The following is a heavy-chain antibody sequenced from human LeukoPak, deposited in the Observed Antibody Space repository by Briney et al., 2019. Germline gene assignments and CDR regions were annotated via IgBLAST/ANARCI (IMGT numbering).Heavy chain of an antibody. Sequence: PSETLSLTCTVSGGSIGSYYWSWIRQPAGKGLEWIGRIYTSGSTNYNPSLKSRVTMPVDTSKNQFSLKLSSVTAADTAVYYCASSGPITYYDILTGYYHSAFDIWGQGTMVTVSS. CDR2: IYTSGST. CDR1: GGSIGSYY. J-gene: IGHJ3*02. CDR3: ASSGPITYYDILTGYYHSAFDI. V-gene: IGHV4-4*07. D-gene: IGHD3-9*01.